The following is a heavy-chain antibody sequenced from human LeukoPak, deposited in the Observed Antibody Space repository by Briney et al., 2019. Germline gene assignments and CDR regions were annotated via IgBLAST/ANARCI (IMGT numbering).Heavy chain of an antibody. CDR2: INHSGST. J-gene: IGHJ5*02. CDR1: GGSFSGYY. V-gene: IGHV4-34*01. Sequence: PSETLSLTCAVYGGSFSGYYWSWIRQPPGKGLEWIGEINHSGSTNYNPSLKSRVTISVDTSKNQFSLKLSSVTAADTAVYYCARGLFPRWFGPWGQGTLVTVSS. CDR3: ARGLFPRWFGP.